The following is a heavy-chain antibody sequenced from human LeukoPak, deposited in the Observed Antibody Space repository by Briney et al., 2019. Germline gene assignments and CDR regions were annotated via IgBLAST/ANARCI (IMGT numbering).Heavy chain of an antibody. V-gene: IGHV3-48*01. D-gene: IGHD7-27*01. CDR3: ARATGDKSFDY. Sequence: GGSLRLSCAASGFTFSSYSMNWVRQAPGKGLEWVSYIISSSSTIYYADSVKGRFTISRDNAKNSLYLQTNSLRAEDTAVYYCARATGDKSFDYWGQGTLVTVSS. CDR2: IISSSSTI. J-gene: IGHJ4*02. CDR1: GFTFSSYS.